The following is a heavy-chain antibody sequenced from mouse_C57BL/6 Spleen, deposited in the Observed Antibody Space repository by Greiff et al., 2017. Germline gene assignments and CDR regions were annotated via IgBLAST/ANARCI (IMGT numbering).Heavy chain of an antibody. Sequence: VQLKESGAELVRPGASVKLSCTASGFNIKDDYMHWVKQRPEQGLEWIGWIDPENGDTEYASKFQGKATITADKSSSTAYMQLSSLTSEDSAVYYCAREPHGNYVDYAMDYWGQGTSVTVSS. CDR3: AREPHGNYVDYAMDY. V-gene: IGHV14-4*01. J-gene: IGHJ4*01. CDR2: IDPENGDT. D-gene: IGHD2-1*01. CDR1: GFNIKDDY.